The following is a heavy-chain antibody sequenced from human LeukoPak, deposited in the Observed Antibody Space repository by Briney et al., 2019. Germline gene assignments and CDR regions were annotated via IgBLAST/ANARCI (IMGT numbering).Heavy chain of an antibody. V-gene: IGHV3-30*02. CDR2: IRYDGSNK. D-gene: IGHD2-15*01. CDR1: VFTVSSYG. Sequence: PGGSLRLSCAAYVFTVSSYGIDSVRQAPGKGLEWVAFIRYDGSNKYYADSVKGRFTISRDNSKNTLYLQMNSLRAEDTAVYYCASCKLLLRSDWFDPWGQGTLVTVSS. CDR3: ASCKLLLRSDWFDP. J-gene: IGHJ5*02.